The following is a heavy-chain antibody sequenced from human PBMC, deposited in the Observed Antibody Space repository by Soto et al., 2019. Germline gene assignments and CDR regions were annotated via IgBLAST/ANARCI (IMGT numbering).Heavy chain of an antibody. Sequence: QVQLVQSGAEVKKPGSSVKVSCKASGGTFSSYAISWVRQAPGQGLEWMGGIIPIFGTANYAQTFQGRVTITADESTSTAYMELSSLRSEDTAVYYCARDAGWELLPYYYGMDVWGQGTTVTVSS. V-gene: IGHV1-69*01. CDR2: IIPIFGTA. D-gene: IGHD1-26*01. CDR3: ARDAGWELLPYYYGMDV. CDR1: GGTFSSYA. J-gene: IGHJ6*02.